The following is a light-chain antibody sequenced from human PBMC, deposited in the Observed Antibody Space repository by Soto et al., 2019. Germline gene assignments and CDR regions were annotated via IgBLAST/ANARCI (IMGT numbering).Light chain of an antibody. V-gene: IGKV1-39*01. J-gene: IGKJ5*01. Sequence: DIQMTQSPSSLSASVGDRVTITCRASQSISNYLNWYQQKPGKAPKVLIYAASNLQSGVPSRFSGSVSGTDFTLTISSLQPEDFATYYCQQSYSTPITFGQGTRLEIE. CDR2: AAS. CDR1: QSISNY. CDR3: QQSYSTPIT.